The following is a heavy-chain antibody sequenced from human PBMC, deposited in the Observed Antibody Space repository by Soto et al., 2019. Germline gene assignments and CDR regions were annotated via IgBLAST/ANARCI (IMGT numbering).Heavy chain of an antibody. CDR3: ARAYRSSSTYYYYYGMDV. CDR1: GGTFSIYA. V-gene: IGHV1-69*12. CDR2: IIPIFGTA. J-gene: IGHJ6*02. D-gene: IGHD6-13*01. Sequence: QVQLVQSGADVNKPGSSGKVSCKASGGTFSIYAISWVRQAPGQGLERMRGIIPIFGTANYAQKFQGRVTITADESTSTAYMELSSLRSEDTAVYYCARAYRSSSTYYYYYGMDVWGQGTTVTVSS.